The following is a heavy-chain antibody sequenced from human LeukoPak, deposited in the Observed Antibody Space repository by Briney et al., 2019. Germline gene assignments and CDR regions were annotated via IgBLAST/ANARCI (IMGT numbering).Heavy chain of an antibody. V-gene: IGHV3-33*08. Sequence: GGSLRLSCAASGFTFSSYSMNWVRQAPGKGLEWVAVIWYDGSNKYYPDSVQGRFTISRDNSKNTLYLQVNSLRAEDTAVYYCARDRSMSGWYIDLGGSGTLVTVSS. CDR3: ARDRSMSGWYIDL. CDR1: GFTFSSYS. CDR2: IWYDGSNK. J-gene: IGHJ2*01. D-gene: IGHD2/OR15-2a*01.